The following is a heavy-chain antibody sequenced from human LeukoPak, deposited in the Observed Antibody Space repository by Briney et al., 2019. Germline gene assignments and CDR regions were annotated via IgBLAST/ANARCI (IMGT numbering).Heavy chain of an antibody. CDR3: ARERAAMAKYYFDY. CDR1: GGSISSYY. J-gene: IGHJ4*02. D-gene: IGHD5-18*01. CDR2: IYYSGST. V-gene: IGHV4-59*12. Sequence: SETLSLTCTVSGGSISSYYWSWIRQPPGKGLEWIGYIYYSGSTNYNPSLKSRVTISVDTSKNQFSLKLSSVTAADTAVYYCARERAAMAKYYFDYWGQGTLVTVSS.